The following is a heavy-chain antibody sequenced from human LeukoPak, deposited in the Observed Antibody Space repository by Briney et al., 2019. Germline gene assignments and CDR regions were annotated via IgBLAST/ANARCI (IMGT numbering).Heavy chain of an antibody. D-gene: IGHD6-6*01. CDR2: IIPIFGTA. Sequence: SVKVSCKASGGTFSSYAISWVRQAPGQGLEWMGGIIPIFGTANYAQKFQGRVAITTDGSTSTAYMELSSLRSEDTAVYYCARGSSSRSGRRIRGRGSWFDPWGQGTLVTVSS. J-gene: IGHJ5*02. CDR3: ARGSSSRSGRRIRGRGSWFDP. V-gene: IGHV1-69*05. CDR1: GGTFSSYA.